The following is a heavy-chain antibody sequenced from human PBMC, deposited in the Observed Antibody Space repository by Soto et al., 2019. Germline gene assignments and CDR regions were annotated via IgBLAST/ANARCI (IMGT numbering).Heavy chain of an antibody. V-gene: IGHV4-39*01. CDR2: IYYSGST. D-gene: IGHD1-26*01. Sequence: QLQLQELGPGLVKPSETLSLTCTVSGGSISSSNYYWGWIRQPPGKGLEWIGSIYYSGSTYYNPSLKSRVTISVDTSKNQFSLKLSSVTAADTAVYYCATQEVGGSYVYTFDPWGQGTLVTVSS. CDR3: ATQEVGGSYVYTFDP. CDR1: GGSISSSNYY. J-gene: IGHJ5*02.